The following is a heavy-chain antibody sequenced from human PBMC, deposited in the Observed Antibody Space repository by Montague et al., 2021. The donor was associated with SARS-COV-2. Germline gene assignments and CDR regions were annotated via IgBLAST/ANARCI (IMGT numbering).Heavy chain of an antibody. CDR1: GFTFRGYW. Sequence: SRRLSCAASGFTFRGYWMHWVRQVPGRGPVWVSRIRPDGTSTHYAASVKGRFIISRDNAKNTLSLEMTNLRVDDTAIYYCVRPLWFGDSDYYFESWGQGTLVSVSS. J-gene: IGHJ4*02. V-gene: IGHV3-74*01. D-gene: IGHD3-10*01. CDR3: VRPLWFGDSDYYFES. CDR2: IRPDGTST.